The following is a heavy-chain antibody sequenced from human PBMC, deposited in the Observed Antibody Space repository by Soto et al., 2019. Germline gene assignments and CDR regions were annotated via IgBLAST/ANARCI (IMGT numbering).Heavy chain of an antibody. Sequence: QVQLQESGPGLVKPSETLSLTCTVSGVSITSYYWNWIRQPPGKGLEWIGYIYSSGSTNYNTSLKGRVTMSLDTSKNQVSLNVTSVTAADTAVYYCAATPRYWGQGRLVTVSS. CDR3: AATPRY. D-gene: IGHD2-15*01. J-gene: IGHJ1*01. CDR1: GVSITSYY. V-gene: IGHV4-59*01. CDR2: IYSSGST.